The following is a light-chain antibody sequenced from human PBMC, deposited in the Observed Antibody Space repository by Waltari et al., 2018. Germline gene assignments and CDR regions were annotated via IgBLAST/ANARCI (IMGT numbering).Light chain of an antibody. CDR2: RNN. J-gene: IGLJ3*02. V-gene: IGLV1-44*01. CDR3: AAWADSRNGWV. CDR1: DSNIARNS. Sequence: QSVLTQPPSASGTPGQTVTISCSGGDSNIARNSFNWYQKFPGTAPKLLIFRNNQGPSGVPDRFSGSKYGTSASLAISGLQSEDEYDYFCAAWADSRNGWVFGEGTRVAVL.